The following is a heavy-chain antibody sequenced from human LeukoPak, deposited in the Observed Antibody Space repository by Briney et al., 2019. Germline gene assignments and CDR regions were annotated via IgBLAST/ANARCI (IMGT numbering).Heavy chain of an antibody. J-gene: IGHJ5*02. CDR1: GFTFSDYS. D-gene: IGHD4-23*01. Sequence: PGGSLRLSCAASGFTFSDYSMNWVRQAPGKGLEWGSAIIKSGSHIYYADSVKGRFTVSRDNANNSLYLQMTGLRAEDTAVYYCARGRGGDNSNWFDPWGPGTLVTVSS. V-gene: IGHV3-21*01. CDR2: IIKSGSHI. CDR3: ARGRGGDNSNWFDP.